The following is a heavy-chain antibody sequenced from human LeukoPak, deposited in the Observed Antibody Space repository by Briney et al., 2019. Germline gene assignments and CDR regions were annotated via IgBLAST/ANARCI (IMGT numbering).Heavy chain of an antibody. CDR2: IYPSGST. J-gene: IGHJ5*02. D-gene: IGHD3-10*01. Sequence: SETLSPTCAVSGGSVSSSPWWSWVRQPPGKGLEWIGSIYPSGSTYNNPSFRSRVTISIDTSKNQFSLKLTSMTAADTAVYYCARMDDVYYYGSRTISPGWVDPWGQGTLVTVTS. CDR3: ARMDDVYYYGSRTISPGWVDP. V-gene: IGHV4-4*02. CDR1: GGSVSSSPW.